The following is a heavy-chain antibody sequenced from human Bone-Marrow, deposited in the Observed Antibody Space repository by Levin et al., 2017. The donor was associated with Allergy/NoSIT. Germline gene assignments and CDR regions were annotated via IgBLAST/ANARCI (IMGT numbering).Heavy chain of an antibody. CDR3: TKRANTVAQRIPSYPFDH. Sequence: GGSLRLSCVVSGFTFSSYAMSWVRQAPGKGLEWVSAISGSGDTTYYADSVKGRFTISRDNSRNTLYLQMNSLRAEDTAAYYCTKRANTVAQRIPSYPFDHWGQGTLVTVSS. D-gene: IGHD2-21*01. CDR2: ISGSGDTT. V-gene: IGHV3-23*01. CDR1: GFTFSSYA. J-gene: IGHJ4*02.